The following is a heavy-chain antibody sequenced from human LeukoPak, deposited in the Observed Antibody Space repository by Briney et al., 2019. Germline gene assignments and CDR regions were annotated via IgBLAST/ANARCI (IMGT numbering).Heavy chain of an antibody. D-gene: IGHD3-22*01. Sequence: GGSLRLSCAASGFTFSSYSMNWVRQSPGKGLEWLSYISGGSDTRYHADSLKGRFTISRDNARNSLYLQMNSLRAEDTAVYYCATTPYYDSSGYYYFDYWGQGTLVTVSS. CDR1: GFTFSSYS. CDR2: ISGGSDTR. CDR3: ATTPYYDSSGYYYFDY. J-gene: IGHJ4*02. V-gene: IGHV3-48*01.